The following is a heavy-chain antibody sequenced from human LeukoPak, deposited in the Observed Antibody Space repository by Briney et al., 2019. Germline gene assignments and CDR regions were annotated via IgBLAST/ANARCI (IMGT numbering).Heavy chain of an antibody. CDR1: GYTFTSYD. CDR3: ARGYDFWSGRTEFDY. D-gene: IGHD3-3*01. CDR2: MIPNSGNT. J-gene: IGHJ4*02. Sequence: ASVKVSCKATGYTFTSYDINWMRQAPGQGLEWMGWMIPNSGNTGYAQKFQGRVTMTRNTSISTAYMELSSLRSEATAVYYCARGYDFWSGRTEFDYWGQGTLVTVSS. V-gene: IGHV1-8*01.